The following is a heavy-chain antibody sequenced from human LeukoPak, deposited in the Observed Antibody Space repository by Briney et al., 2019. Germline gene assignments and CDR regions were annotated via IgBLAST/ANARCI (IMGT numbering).Heavy chain of an antibody. J-gene: IGHJ3*02. CDR1: GDSISNNY. D-gene: IGHD2-2*01. V-gene: IGHV4-59*08. Sequence: SETLSLTCTVSGDSISNNYWTWIRQPPGKGLEWIGYIYYSGTTDYNPSLKSRVTISEDTTKNQFSLKLSSVTAADTAVYYCARHEGYVHAFDIWGQGTMVTVSS. CDR3: ARHEGYVHAFDI. CDR2: IYYSGTT.